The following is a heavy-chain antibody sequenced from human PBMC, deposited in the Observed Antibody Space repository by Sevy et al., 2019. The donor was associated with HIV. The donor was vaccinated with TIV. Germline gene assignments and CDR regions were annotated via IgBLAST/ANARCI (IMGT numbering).Heavy chain of an antibody. CDR3: ARLFSCGGDCYYLDY. J-gene: IGHJ4*02. Sequence: GGSLRLSCAASGFTFSNYDMHWVRQAPGKGLEWVAVISHDGNYKKYADSVKVRFTISRDDFKNMLYLQMSSLRPEDTAVYFCARLFSCGGDCYYLDYWGQGALVTVSS. D-gene: IGHD2-21*02. V-gene: IGHV3-30-3*01. CDR1: GFTFSNYD. CDR2: ISHDGNYK.